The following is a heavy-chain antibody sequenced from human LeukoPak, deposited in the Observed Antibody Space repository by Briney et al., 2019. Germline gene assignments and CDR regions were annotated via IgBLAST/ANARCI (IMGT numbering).Heavy chain of an antibody. CDR1: GYTFTGYY. Sequence: ASVKVSCKASGYTFTGYYIHWVRQAPGQGLEWMGWINPNSGGTNYAQKFQGRVTMTRDTSISTAYMELSRLRSDDTAVYYCARVLLGYSGTPVGWFDPWGQGTLVTVSS. CDR3: ARVLLGYSGTPVGWFDP. D-gene: IGHD1-26*01. J-gene: IGHJ5*02. V-gene: IGHV1-2*02. CDR2: INPNSGGT.